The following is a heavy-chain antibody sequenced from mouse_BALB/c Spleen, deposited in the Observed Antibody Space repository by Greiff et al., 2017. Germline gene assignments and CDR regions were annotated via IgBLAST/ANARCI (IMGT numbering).Heavy chain of an antibody. Sequence: QVQLQQSGAELVKPGASVKLSCKASGYTFTSYYMYWVKQRPGQGLEWIGEINPSNGGTNFNEKFKSKATLTVDKSSSTAYMQLSSLTSEDSAVYYCTRGYGNYLAYWGQGTLVTVSA. CDR1: GYTFTSYY. CDR2: INPSNGGT. D-gene: IGHD2-1*01. CDR3: TRGYGNYLAY. V-gene: IGHV1S81*02. J-gene: IGHJ3*01.